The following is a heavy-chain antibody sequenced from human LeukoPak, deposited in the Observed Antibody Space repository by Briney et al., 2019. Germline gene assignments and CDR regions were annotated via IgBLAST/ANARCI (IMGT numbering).Heavy chain of an antibody. J-gene: IGHJ5*02. CDR3: TRNPDGRNWFDT. Sequence: PGGSLRLSCAASGFTFRNHWMHWVREAPGKGLVWVSHINGEESSTSYADSVKGRFTISRDNAKNTLYLQMNGLRVEDTAMYYCTRNPDGRNWFDTWGQGTLVTVSS. CDR2: INGEESST. CDR1: GFTFRNHW. D-gene: IGHD1-14*01. V-gene: IGHV3-74*01.